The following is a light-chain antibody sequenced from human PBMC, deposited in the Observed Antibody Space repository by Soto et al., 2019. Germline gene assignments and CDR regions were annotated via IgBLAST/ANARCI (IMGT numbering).Light chain of an antibody. J-gene: IGKJ3*01. CDR1: QGISNW. CDR2: AAS. CDR3: QQDTHFPFP. V-gene: IGKV1-12*02. Sequence: IQMTQSPSSVSASVGDRVTITCRASQGISNWLAWYQQRPGKAPKLLIYAASNLQSGVPTRFGGSGSGTDFTLTINSLQPEDSATYYCQQDTHFPFPFGPGTKVDVK.